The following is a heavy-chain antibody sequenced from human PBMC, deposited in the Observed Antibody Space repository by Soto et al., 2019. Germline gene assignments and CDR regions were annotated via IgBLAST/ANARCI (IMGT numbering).Heavy chain of an antibody. D-gene: IGHD1-26*01. CDR1: GYTFTSDG. CDR2: ISAYNGNT. Sequence: ASVKVSCKASGYTFTSDGVSWVRQAPGQGLEWMGWISAYNGNTNYAQKLQGRVTMTTDTSTSTAYMELRSLRSDDTAVYYCARDRGNIVGARWFDPWGQGTLVTVSS. CDR3: ARDRGNIVGARWFDP. V-gene: IGHV1-18*01. J-gene: IGHJ5*02.